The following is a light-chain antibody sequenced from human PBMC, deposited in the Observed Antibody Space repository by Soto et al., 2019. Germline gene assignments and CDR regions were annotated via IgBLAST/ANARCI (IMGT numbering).Light chain of an antibody. Sequence: QSALTQPASVSGSPGQSITISCTGTSSDVGGYNSVSWYQQHPDKAPKLMIYEVSNRPSGVSNRFSGSKSGNTASLTISGLQAEDEADYYCSSYTTSSTRVFGGGTKLTVL. CDR1: SSDVGGYNS. CDR3: SSYTTSSTRV. J-gene: IGLJ3*02. CDR2: EVS. V-gene: IGLV2-14*01.